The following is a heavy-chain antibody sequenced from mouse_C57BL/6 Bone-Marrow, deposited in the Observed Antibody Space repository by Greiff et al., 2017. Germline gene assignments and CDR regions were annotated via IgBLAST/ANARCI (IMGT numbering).Heavy chain of an antibody. CDR2: ISSGSSTI. CDR1: GFTFSDYG. CDR3: ASRRLAHFDV. J-gene: IGHJ1*03. Sequence: EVKLMESGGGLVKPGGSLKLSCAASGFTFSDYGMHWVRQAPEKGLEWVAYISSGSSTIYYADTVKGRFTISRDNAKNTLFLQMTSLRSEDTAMYYCASRRLAHFDVRGTGTTVTVSS. D-gene: IGHD1-3*01. V-gene: IGHV5-17*01.